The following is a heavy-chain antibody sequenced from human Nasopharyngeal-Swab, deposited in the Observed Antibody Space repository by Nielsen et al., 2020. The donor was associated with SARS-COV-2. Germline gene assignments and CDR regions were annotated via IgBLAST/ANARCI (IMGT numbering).Heavy chain of an antibody. J-gene: IGHJ4*02. Sequence: SETLSLTCAVYGGSFSGYYWSWIRQPPGKGLEWIGEINHSGSTNYNPSLKSRVTISVDTSKNQFSLKLSSVTAADTAVYYCARGGYDYVWGSYRGYFDYWGQGTTVTVSS. V-gene: IGHV4-34*01. CDR1: GGSFSGYY. D-gene: IGHD3-16*02. CDR3: ARGGYDYVWGSYRGYFDY. CDR2: INHSGST.